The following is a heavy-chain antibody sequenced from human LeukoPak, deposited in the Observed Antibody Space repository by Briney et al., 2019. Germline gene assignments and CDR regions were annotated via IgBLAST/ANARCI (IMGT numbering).Heavy chain of an antibody. CDR3: ARDRDNIVAYGGLDY. CDR2: MKQDGSEK. D-gene: IGHD5-12*01. J-gene: IGHJ4*02. V-gene: IGHV3-7*01. Sequence: PGGSLRLSCAASGFTFSSYWMSWVRQAPGKGLEWVANMKQDGSEKYYADSVKGRFTISRDNAKNSLYLQMNSLRAEDTAVYYCARDRDNIVAYGGLDYWGQGTLVTVSS. CDR1: GFTFSSYW.